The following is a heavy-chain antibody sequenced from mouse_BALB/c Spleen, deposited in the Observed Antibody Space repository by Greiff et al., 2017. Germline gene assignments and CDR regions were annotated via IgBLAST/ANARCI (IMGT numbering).Heavy chain of an antibody. J-gene: IGHJ3*01. CDR3: ARVGGNYEAWFAY. D-gene: IGHD2-1*01. V-gene: IGHV1-69*02. CDR1: GYTFTSYW. Sequence: VQLQQPGAELVKPGASVKLSCKASGYTFTSYWMHWVKQRPGQGLEWIGEIDPSDSYTNYNQKFKGKATLTVDKSSSTAYMQLSSLTSEDSAVYYCARVGGNYEAWFAYWGQGTLVTVSA. CDR2: IDPSDSYT.